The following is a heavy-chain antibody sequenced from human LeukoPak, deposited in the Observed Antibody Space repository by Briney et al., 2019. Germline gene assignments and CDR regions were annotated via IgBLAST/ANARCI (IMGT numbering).Heavy chain of an antibody. D-gene: IGHD1-7*01. J-gene: IGHJ3*02. Sequence: GGSLRLSCAASGFIFSSYWMIWVRQAPGKGLEWVSVIYSGGSTYYADSVKGRFTISRDNSKNTLYLQMNSLRAEDTAVYYCARASRSGTIDAFDIWGQGTMVTVSS. CDR2: IYSGGST. CDR1: GFIFSSYW. CDR3: ARASRSGTIDAFDI. V-gene: IGHV3-53*01.